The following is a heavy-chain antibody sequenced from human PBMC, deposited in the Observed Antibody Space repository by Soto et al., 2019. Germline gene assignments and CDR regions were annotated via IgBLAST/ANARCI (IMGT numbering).Heavy chain of an antibody. D-gene: IGHD3-10*01. CDR3: AKSRSSFFYYGLDV. V-gene: IGHV3-53*01. CDR2: IYSGGST. Sequence: WGSLRLSCAASGFTVSSNYMSWVRQAPGKGLEWVSVIYSGGSTYYANSVKGRCTISRDTSKDTLFLQLNSLTAEDTGVYYCAKSRSSFFYYGLDVWGQGTTVTVSS. CDR1: GFTVSSNY. J-gene: IGHJ6*02.